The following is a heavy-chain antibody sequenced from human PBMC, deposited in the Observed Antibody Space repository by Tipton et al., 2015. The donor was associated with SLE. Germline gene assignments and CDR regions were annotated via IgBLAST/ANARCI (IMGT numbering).Heavy chain of an antibody. Sequence: TLSLTCSVPGDSVSGSSFHWGWIRQPPGKGLEWIGTVYYTERTYSRLSLRRRIFYGGDTYYNPSLRSRVTMSVDPSKMQFSLNLNSVTAADTALYFCARGVAERLGLDFWGQGSLVTVSS. CDR3: ARGVAERLGLDF. CDR2: VYYTERT. V-gene: IGHV4-39*07. J-gene: IGHJ4*02. CDR1: GDSVSGSSFH. D-gene: IGHD6-19*01.